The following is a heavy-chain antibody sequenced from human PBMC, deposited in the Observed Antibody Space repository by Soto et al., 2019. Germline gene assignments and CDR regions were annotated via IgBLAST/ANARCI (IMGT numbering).Heavy chain of an antibody. CDR3: ARYILSDGPRANDAFDV. CDR1: GFTFGDNL. J-gene: IGHJ3*01. CDR2: INSDNGNT. V-gene: IGHV1-3*01. D-gene: IGHD2-8*02. Sequence: QVKLVQSGAEVRKPGSAVTISCLASGFTFGDNLINWVRQVPGQSLEWVCWINSDNGNTKYSQTFQGRVTISRHSAASIAYVEVNDLTSDDTAVYYCARYILSDGPRANDAFDVRGQVTMVTVS.